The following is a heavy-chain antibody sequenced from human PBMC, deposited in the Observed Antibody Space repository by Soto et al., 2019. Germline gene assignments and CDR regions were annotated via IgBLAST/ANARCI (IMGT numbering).Heavy chain of an antibody. D-gene: IGHD5-18*01. Sequence: EVQLLESGGDLVQPGGSLRLSCAASGFAFNTYAMTWVRQSPGKGLEWVSCITNSGGSTYFADSVKGRFTISRDNSKSTLYLQMSSLSAEDTAVSYCARGGPRDGYRDLDYWGPGTQVTVAS. CDR3: ARGGPRDGYRDLDY. V-gene: IGHV3-23*01. CDR2: ITNSGGST. J-gene: IGHJ4*02. CDR1: GFAFNTYA.